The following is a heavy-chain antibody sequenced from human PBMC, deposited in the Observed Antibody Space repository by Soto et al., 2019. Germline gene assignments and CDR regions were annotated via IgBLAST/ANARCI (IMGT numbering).Heavy chain of an antibody. CDR3: ARDLTPVDY. CDR2: ISAYNGNT. J-gene: IGHJ4*02. Sequence: QIQLVQSGAEVKKPGASVTVSCKASGYTFSSYHITWVRQAPGQGLEWMGWISAYNGNTNYAQNLQGRVTMTTDPTTSTAYMELRSLRSDDTAVYYCARDLTPVDYWGQGTLVTVSS. CDR1: GYTFSSYH. V-gene: IGHV1-18*01.